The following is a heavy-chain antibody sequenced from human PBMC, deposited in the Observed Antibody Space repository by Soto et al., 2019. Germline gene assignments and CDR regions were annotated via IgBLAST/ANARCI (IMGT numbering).Heavy chain of an antibody. CDR2: IYYDGSNE. Sequence: QVQLVESGGGVVQPGRSLRLSCAASGFTFSNYGMHWVRQAPGKGLEWVARIYYDGSNEYYADSVKGRFTISRDSSKNTLYLQMNSLRAEDTAVYYCARGRGSGSFYQPDYWGQGTLVTVSS. J-gene: IGHJ4*02. V-gene: IGHV3-33*01. CDR1: GFTFSNYG. D-gene: IGHD1-26*01. CDR3: ARGRGSGSFYQPDY.